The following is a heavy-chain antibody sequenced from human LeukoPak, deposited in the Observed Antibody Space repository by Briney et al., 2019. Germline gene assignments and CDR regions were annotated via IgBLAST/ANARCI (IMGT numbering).Heavy chain of an antibody. D-gene: IGHD2-21*01. CDR3: AKDGPFPSYYYYGMDV. J-gene: IGHJ6*02. Sequence: GGSLRLSCAASGFTFSSYAMSWVRRAPGKGLEWVSAISGSGGSTYYADSVKGRFTISRDNSKNTLYLQMNSLRAEDTAVYYCAKDGPFPSYYYYGMDVWGQGTTVTVSS. CDR1: GFTFSSYA. CDR2: ISGSGGST. V-gene: IGHV3-23*01.